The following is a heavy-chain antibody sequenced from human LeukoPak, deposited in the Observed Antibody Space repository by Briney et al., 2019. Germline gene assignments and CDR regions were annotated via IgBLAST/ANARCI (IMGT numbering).Heavy chain of an antibody. V-gene: IGHV1-24*01. CDR3: ATVQYYYDSSGYYYFDY. J-gene: IGHJ4*02. CDR2: FDPEDGET. Sequence: ASVKVSCKVSGYTPTELSMHWVRQAPGKGLEWMGGFDPEDGETIYAQKFQGRVTMTEDTSTDTAYMELSSLRSGDTAVYYCATVQYYYDSSGYYYFDYWGQGTLVTVSS. D-gene: IGHD3-22*01. CDR1: GYTPTELS.